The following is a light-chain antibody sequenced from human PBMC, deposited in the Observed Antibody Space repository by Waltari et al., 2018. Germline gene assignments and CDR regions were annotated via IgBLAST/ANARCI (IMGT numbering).Light chain of an antibody. CDR3: QQYAGSPIT. V-gene: IGKV3-20*01. Sequence: EIVFTQSPGTLSLSPGERATLSCRATQSVSHSNLAWHQQKGDHAPRLLIYGASSRATGIPDRFSGSGSETDFTLSISRLEPEDYGVYYCQQYAGSPITFGGGTKVEI. J-gene: IGKJ4*01. CDR1: QSVSHSN. CDR2: GAS.